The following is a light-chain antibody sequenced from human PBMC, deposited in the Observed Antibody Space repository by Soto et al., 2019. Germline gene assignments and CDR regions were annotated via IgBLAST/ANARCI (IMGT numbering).Light chain of an antibody. CDR1: SSDIGTNS. CDR3: SAWDDNMYGPV. CDR2: RDN. V-gene: IGLV1-44*01. Sequence: QSVLTQPPSASGTPGQRVAISCSGGSSDIGTNSVNWYHHLPGAAPKLLIYRDNQRPSGVPDRFSGSKSGTSASLTISGLQSEDEADYFCSAWDDNMYGPVFGGGTKLTVL. J-gene: IGLJ2*01.